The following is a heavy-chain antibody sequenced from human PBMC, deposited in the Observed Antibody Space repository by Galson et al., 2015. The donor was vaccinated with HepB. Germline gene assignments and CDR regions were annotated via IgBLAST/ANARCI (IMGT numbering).Heavy chain of an antibody. D-gene: IGHD6-6*01. CDR3: AKAVALDFYYGLDV. CDR2: ITGSGGST. Sequence: SLRLSCATSGFSFSRYAMGWVRQAPGKGLEWVSAITGSGGSTYYADSVKGRFTISRDNSKNTLHLQVNRLRAEDTAVYYCAKAVALDFYYGLDVWGQGTTVTVSS. V-gene: IGHV3-23*01. J-gene: IGHJ6*02. CDR1: GFSFSRYA.